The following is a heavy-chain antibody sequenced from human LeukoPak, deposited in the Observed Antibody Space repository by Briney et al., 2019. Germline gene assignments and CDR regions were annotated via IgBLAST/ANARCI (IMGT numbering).Heavy chain of an antibody. CDR2: ISGGSSFT. J-gene: IGHJ4*02. D-gene: IGHD2-2*02. CDR3: ARATDIVVVPAAIQFDY. Sequence: GGSLRLSCAASGFSFSSFSMNWVRQAPGKGLEWVSYISGGSSFTYYVDSVKGRFTISRDNAKNSLYLQMNSLRAEDTAVYYCARATDIVVVPAAIQFDYWGQGTLVTVSS. CDR1: GFSFSSFS. V-gene: IGHV3-21*01.